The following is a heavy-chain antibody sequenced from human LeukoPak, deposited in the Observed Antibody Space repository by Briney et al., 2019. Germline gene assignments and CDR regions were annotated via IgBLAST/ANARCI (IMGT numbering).Heavy chain of an antibody. Sequence: GASVKVSCKASGGTFSSYAISWVRQAPGQGLEWMGGIIPIFGTANYAQKFQGRVTITADESTSTAYMELSSLRSEDTAVYYCAPCNYYDTSGQTWTYFNFWGQGTLVTVSS. V-gene: IGHV1-69*13. J-gene: IGHJ4*02. CDR1: GGTFSSYA. D-gene: IGHD3-22*01. CDR3: APCNYYDTSGQTWTYFNF. CDR2: IIPIFGTA.